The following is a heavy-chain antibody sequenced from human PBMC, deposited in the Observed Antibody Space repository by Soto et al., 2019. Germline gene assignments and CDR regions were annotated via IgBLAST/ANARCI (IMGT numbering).Heavy chain of an antibody. Sequence: QVQLVESGGGVVQPGRSLRLSCAASGFTFSSYGMHWVRQAPGKGLEWVAVISYDGSNKYYADSVKGRFTISRDNSKNTRYLHMNSLRAEDTAVYYCAKDHPYCSSTSCYTYSFYYYYGMAVWGQGTTVTVSS. J-gene: IGHJ6*02. CDR3: AKDHPYCSSTSCYTYSFYYYYGMAV. D-gene: IGHD2-2*02. V-gene: IGHV3-30*18. CDR1: GFTFSSYG. CDR2: ISYDGSNK.